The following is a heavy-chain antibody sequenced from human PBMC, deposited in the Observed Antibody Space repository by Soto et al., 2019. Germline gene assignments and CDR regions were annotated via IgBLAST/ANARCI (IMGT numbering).Heavy chain of an antibody. CDR1: GFTFSSYA. V-gene: IGHV3-23*01. J-gene: IGHJ3*02. D-gene: IGHD2-15*01. CDR2: ISGSGGST. CDR3: AKLRDIVVVVAAKPLWNAFDI. Sequence: GGSLRLSCAASGFTFSSYAMSWVRQAPGKGLEWVSAISGSGGSTYYADSVKGRFTISRDNSKNTLYLQMNSLRAEDTAVYYCAKLRDIVVVVAAKPLWNAFDIWGQGTMVTVSS.